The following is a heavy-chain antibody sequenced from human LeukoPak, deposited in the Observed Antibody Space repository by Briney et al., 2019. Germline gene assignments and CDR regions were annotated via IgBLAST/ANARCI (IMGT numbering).Heavy chain of an antibody. V-gene: IGHV1-24*01. CDR1: GYTFTGYY. D-gene: IGHD3-10*02. J-gene: IGHJ4*02. Sequence: ASVKVSCKASGYTFTGYYMHWVRQAPGQGLEWMGGFDPEDGETIYAQKFQGRVTMTEDTSTDTAYMELSSLRSEDTAVYYCATDSRFGELFGYWGQGTLVTVSS. CDR2: FDPEDGET. CDR3: ATDSRFGELFGY.